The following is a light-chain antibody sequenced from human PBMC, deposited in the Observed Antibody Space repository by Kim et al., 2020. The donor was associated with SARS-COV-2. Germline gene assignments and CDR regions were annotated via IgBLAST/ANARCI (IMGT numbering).Light chain of an antibody. V-gene: IGKV3D-15*03. CDR1: QSVSSN. Sequence: EIVMTQSPATLSVSPGERATLSCRASQSVSSNLAWYQQKPGQAPRLLIYGASIRATGIPARFSGSGSGTEFTLTISILQSEDFAVYYCQQYNNLWTFGQGTKVDIK. CDR2: GAS. CDR3: QQYNNLWT. J-gene: IGKJ1*01.